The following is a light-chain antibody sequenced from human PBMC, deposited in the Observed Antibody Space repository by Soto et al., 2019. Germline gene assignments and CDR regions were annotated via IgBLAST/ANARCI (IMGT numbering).Light chain of an antibody. J-gene: IGKJ1*01. CDR2: KAS. V-gene: IGKV1-5*03. CDR1: QSISSW. Sequence: PSPVYACVDDRATLTCRASQSISSWLAWYQQKPGKAPKLLIYKASSLESGVPSRFSGSGSGTEFTLTISSLQPDDFATYYCQQYNSYSWTFGQGTKVDIK. CDR3: QQYNSYSWT.